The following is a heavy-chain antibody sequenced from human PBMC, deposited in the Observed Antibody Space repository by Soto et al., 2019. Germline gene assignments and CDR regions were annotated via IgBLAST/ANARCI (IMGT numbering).Heavy chain of an antibody. CDR1: GWSFSGYC. CDR3: ARGGAYDSSGYYTFDY. D-gene: IGHD3-22*01. CDR2: INHSGST. J-gene: IGHJ4*02. Sequence: SETLSLTCAVYGWSFSGYCWTWIRQPPGTGLEWIGEINHSGSTNYADSVKGRFTISRDNSKNTLYLQMNSLRAEDTAVYYCARGGAYDSSGYYTFDYWGQGTLVTVSS. V-gene: IGHV4-34*01.